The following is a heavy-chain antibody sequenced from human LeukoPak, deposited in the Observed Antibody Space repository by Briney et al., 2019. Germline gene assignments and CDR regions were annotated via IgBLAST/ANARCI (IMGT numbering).Heavy chain of an antibody. CDR2: ISAYNGNT. CDR3: ARAEDYDSSGYWDY. V-gene: IGHV1-18*01. J-gene: IGHJ4*02. Sequence: ASVKVSCKTSGYTFTSYGISWVRQAPGQGLEWMGWISAYNGNTNYAQKLQGRVTMTTDTSTSTAYMELRSLRSDDTAVYYCARAEDYDSSGYWDYWGQGTLVTVSS. CDR1: GYTFTSYG. D-gene: IGHD3-22*01.